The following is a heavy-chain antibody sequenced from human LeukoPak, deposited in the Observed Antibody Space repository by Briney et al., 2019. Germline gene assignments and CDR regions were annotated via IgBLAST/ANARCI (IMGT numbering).Heavy chain of an antibody. J-gene: IGHJ3*02. CDR1: GYTFTGYY. CDR3: ARPLARYYYDSSGYYDAFDI. V-gene: IGHV1-2*02. Sequence: GASVKVSCKASGYTFTGYYMHWVRQAPGQGLEWMGWINPNSGGTNYAQKFQGRVTMTRDTSISTAYMELSRLRSDDTAVYYCARPLARYYYDSSGYYDAFDIWGQGTMVTVSS. D-gene: IGHD3-22*01. CDR2: INPNSGGT.